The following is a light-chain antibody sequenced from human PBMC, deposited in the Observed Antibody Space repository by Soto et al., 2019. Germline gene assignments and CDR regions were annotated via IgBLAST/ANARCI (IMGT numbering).Light chain of an antibody. J-gene: IGKJ5*01. CDR1: QGISSY. CDR3: QQLNSYPIT. V-gene: IGKV1-9*01. CDR2: AAS. Sequence: IQLTQSPSSLSASVGDRVTITCRASQGISSYLAWYQQKPGKAPKLLIYAASTLQSGDPSRFSGSGSGTEFALTISSLQPEDFATYYCQQLNSYPITFGQGTRLEIK.